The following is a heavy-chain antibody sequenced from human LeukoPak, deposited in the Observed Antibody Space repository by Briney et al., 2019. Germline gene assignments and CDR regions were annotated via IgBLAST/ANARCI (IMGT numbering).Heavy chain of an antibody. CDR1: GGSISSYY. Sequence: SETLSLTCTVSGGSISSYYWSWIRQAPGKGLEWIWYIYYSGSTNYNPSLKSRVTISVDTSKNQFSLKLSSVTAADTAVYYCARTVRQREYQLLYYWFDPWGQGTLVTVSS. J-gene: IGHJ5*02. V-gene: IGHV4-59*01. CDR3: ARTVRQREYQLLYYWFDP. D-gene: IGHD2-2*02. CDR2: IYYSGST.